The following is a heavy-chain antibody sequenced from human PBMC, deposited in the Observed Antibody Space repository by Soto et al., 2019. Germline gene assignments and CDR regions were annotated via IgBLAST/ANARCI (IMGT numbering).Heavy chain of an antibody. D-gene: IGHD6-19*01. J-gene: IGHJ4*02. Sequence: QVQLVQSGAEVKKPGSSVKVSCKASGGTFSSYAISWVRQAPRQGLEWMGGIIPIFGTANYAQKFQGRVTITADEATSTAYRELSSLRSEDTAVYYCARGMYSSGWYGTYFDYWGQGTLVTVSS. CDR3: ARGMYSSGWYGTYFDY. CDR2: IIPIFGTA. CDR1: GGTFSSYA. V-gene: IGHV1-69*12.